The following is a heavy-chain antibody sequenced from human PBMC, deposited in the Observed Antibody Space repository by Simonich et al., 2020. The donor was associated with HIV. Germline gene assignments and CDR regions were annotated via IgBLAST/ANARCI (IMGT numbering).Heavy chain of an antibody. Sequence: QVQLQQWGAGLLKPSEPLSLTCAVYGGYLSHYYWTWIRQPPGKGLEWIGDIIYGGGTNYNPSLKSLVTISLDTAKNQFSLKLRSLTAADTALYYCARGTQWPNWGYPPRHWFDSWGQGTLVTVSS. CDR2: IIYGGGT. CDR1: GGYLSHYY. V-gene: IGHV4-34*12. D-gene: IGHD7-27*01. J-gene: IGHJ5*01. CDR3: ARGTQWPNWGYPPRHWFDS.